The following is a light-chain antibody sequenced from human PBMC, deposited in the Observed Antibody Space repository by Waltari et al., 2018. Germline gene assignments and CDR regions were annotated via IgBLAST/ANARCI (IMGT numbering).Light chain of an antibody. CDR1: QRISSN. CDR3: QQYNNWPFT. CDR2: GAS. J-gene: IGKJ2*01. Sequence: EIVMTQSPATLSVSPGQRATLSCRASQRISSNLVWYQQKPGQAPRLLIYGASTRAPNIPFRFSGSGSGTEFTLTIRSLQSEDFAIYYCQQYNNWPFTFGQGTKLEIK. V-gene: IGKV3-15*01.